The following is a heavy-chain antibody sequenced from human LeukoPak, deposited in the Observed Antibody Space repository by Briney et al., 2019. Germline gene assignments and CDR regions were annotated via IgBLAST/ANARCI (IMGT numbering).Heavy chain of an antibody. Sequence: GGSLRLSCVVSGLRFRNYGMHWVRQAPGKGLEWVAVIYYDGSNQYYADSVKGRFTVSRDNAKNTLHLQMDSLRAEDTAVYYCATDRNSGKYYDYWGQGTLVTVSS. V-gene: IGHV3-33*01. J-gene: IGHJ4*02. CDR3: ATDRNSGKYYDY. CDR2: IYYDGSNQ. CDR1: GLRFRNYG. D-gene: IGHD1-26*01.